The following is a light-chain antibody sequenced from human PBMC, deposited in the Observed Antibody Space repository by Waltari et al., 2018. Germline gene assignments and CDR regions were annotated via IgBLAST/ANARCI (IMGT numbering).Light chain of an antibody. V-gene: IGLV1-36*01. Sequence: QSVLTQPPSVSEAPGQRVSISCSGGSSNIGNHAVNWYQQLPGKAPKLLVYYDNLQPSGVSVRFSGSKSGTSASLVISGLQSEDEADYYCATWDDSLNGVVFGGGTKLTVL. J-gene: IGLJ2*01. CDR1: SSNIGNHA. CDR2: YDN. CDR3: ATWDDSLNGVV.